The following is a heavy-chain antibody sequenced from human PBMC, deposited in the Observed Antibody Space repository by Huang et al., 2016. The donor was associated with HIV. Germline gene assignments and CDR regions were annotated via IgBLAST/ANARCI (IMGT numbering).Heavy chain of an antibody. J-gene: IGHJ4*02. CDR1: GFSFTRYW. CDR2: VPPGDSET. CDR3: ARRGVPTGLFYFDY. D-gene: IGHD1-1*01. Sequence: EVQLVQSGAEVKKPGESLKISCQGSGFSFTRYWLAWVRQMPGKGLEWVGPVPPGDSETRYSPSFQGHVTISVDKSITTAYLQWSSLKASDTAMYFCARRGVPTGLFYFDYWGQGTLVTVSS. V-gene: IGHV5-51*03.